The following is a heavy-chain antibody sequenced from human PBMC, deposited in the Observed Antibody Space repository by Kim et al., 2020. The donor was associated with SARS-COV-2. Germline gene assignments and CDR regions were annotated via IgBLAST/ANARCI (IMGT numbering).Heavy chain of an antibody. Sequence: LSLTCAASGLSVRGTYMSWVRQAPGKGLEWVSTIYSGGGTKYGDSVKGRFTISRDSSKNMLFLQMDSLRGDDTAVYYCARERDFGDLDYWGQGTLVTVSS. CDR1: GLSVRGTY. CDR2: IYSGGGT. J-gene: IGHJ4*02. CDR3: ARERDFGDLDY. D-gene: IGHD4-17*01. V-gene: IGHV3-53*01.